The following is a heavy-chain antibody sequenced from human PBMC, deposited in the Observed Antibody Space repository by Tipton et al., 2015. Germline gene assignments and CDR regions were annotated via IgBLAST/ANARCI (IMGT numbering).Heavy chain of an antibody. Sequence: LRLSCTVSGGSISSYYWSWIRQPPGKGLEWIGYIYYSGSTNYNPSLKSRVTISVDTSKNQFSLKLSSVTAADTAVYYCARDLEHGMDVWGHGTTVTVSS. D-gene: IGHD5-24*01. CDR1: GGSISSYY. V-gene: IGHV4-59*01. CDR2: IYYSGST. CDR3: ARDLEHGMDV. J-gene: IGHJ6*02.